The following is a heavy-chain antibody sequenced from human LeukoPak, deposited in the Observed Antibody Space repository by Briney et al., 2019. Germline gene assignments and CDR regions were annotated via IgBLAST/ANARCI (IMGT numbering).Heavy chain of an antibody. Sequence: GGSLRLSCAASGFTVSSNYMSWVRQAPGKGLEWVSIIYSGGSTFYADSVKGRFTISRDNSKNTQYLQMSSLRADDTAIYYCARAGELRYMDVWGKGTAVTVSS. V-gene: IGHV3-53*01. J-gene: IGHJ6*03. CDR2: IYSGGST. CDR3: ARAGELRYMDV. CDR1: GFTVSSNY. D-gene: IGHD3-16*01.